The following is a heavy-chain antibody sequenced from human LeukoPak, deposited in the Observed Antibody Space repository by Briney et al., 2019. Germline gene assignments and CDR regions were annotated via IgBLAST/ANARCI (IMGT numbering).Heavy chain of an antibody. Sequence: SETLSLTCTVSGGSISSYYWSWIRQPPGKGLEWIGYIYYSGSTNYNSSLKSRVTISVDTSKNQFSLKLSSVTAADTAVYYCARRRDGYNSRFDYWGQGTLVTVSS. CDR3: ARRRDGYNSRFDY. D-gene: IGHD5-24*01. J-gene: IGHJ4*02. V-gene: IGHV4-59*01. CDR2: IYYSGST. CDR1: GGSISSYY.